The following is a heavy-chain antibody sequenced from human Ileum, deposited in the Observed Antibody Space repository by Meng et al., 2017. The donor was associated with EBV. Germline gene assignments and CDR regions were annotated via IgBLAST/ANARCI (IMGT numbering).Heavy chain of an antibody. CDR1: GASVSSDKTA. J-gene: IGHJ5*02. CDR3: ATSRIAKFDR. Sequence: LQLQELGPGLVQPSQSLSLSCFIHGASVSSDKTAWNWIRQSPSRGLEWLGRTYRRSRWYYDYALSVKSRINISPDTSKNQVSLQLNSVTDEDTGIYYCATSRIAKFDRWGQGTLVTVSS. CDR2: TYRRSRWYY. V-gene: IGHV6-1*01.